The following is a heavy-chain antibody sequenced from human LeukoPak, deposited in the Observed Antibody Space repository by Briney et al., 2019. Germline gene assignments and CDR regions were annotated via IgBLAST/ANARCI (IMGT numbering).Heavy chain of an antibody. V-gene: IGHV4-39*01. Sequence: SETLSLTCTVSGGSISSSSYYWGWIRQPPGKGLEWIGSIYYSGSTYYNPSLKSRVTISVDTSKNQFSLKLSSVTAADTAVYYCASWLQLLWKNEIHDYWGQGTLVTVSS. CDR3: ASWLQLLWKNEIHDY. CDR1: GGSISSSSYY. D-gene: IGHD5-24*01. CDR2: IYYSGST. J-gene: IGHJ4*02.